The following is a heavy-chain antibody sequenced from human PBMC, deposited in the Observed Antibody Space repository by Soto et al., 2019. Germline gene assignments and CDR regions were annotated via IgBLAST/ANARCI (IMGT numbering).Heavy chain of an antibody. Sequence: SVKVSCKASGDTFSFYTINWVRQAPGLGLEWMGRVNPILSMSNYAQKFQGRVTITADKSTSTAYMELSSLRSEDTAVYYCARSPVLLWFGEPSAAYYGMDVWGQGTTVTVSS. CDR1: GDTFSFYT. J-gene: IGHJ6*02. CDR3: ARSPVLLWFGEPSAAYYGMDV. CDR2: VNPILSMS. V-gene: IGHV1-69*02. D-gene: IGHD3-10*01.